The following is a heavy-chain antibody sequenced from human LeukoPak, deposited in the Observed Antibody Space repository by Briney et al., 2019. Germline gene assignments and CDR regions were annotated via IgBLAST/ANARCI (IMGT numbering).Heavy chain of an antibody. CDR3: ARELGSAFDI. CDR1: GDSVSSNSAA. CDR2: TYYRSKWYN. Sequence: SQTLSLTCAISGDSVSSNSAAWNWISQSPSRGLEWLGRTYYRSKWYNDYAVSVKSRITINPDTSNNQFSLQLNSVTPEDTAVYYCARELGSAFDIWGQGTMVTVSS. J-gene: IGHJ3*02. V-gene: IGHV6-1*01.